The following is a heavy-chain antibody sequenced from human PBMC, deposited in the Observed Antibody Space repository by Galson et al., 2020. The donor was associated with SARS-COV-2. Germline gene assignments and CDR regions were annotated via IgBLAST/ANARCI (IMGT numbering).Heavy chain of an antibody. J-gene: IGHJ4*02. Sequence: GGSLRLSCEVSGFIFKDFWMSWFRQAPGKRLEWVANIRGDGSETNYVESVKGRFSISRDNAMNSLYLQMDSLRVEDTAVYYCTREGWQGAYWGQGSRVTGSS. V-gene: IGHV3-7*01. CDR2: IRGDGSET. CDR1: GFIFKDFW. CDR3: TREGWQGAY.